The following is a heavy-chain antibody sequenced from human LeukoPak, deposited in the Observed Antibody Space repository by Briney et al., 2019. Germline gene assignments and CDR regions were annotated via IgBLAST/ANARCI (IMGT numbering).Heavy chain of an antibody. CDR2: IYYSGST. V-gene: IGHV4-59*01. CDR1: GVSISYYY. J-gene: IGHJ2*01. CDR3: ANRRGDWYFDL. D-gene: IGHD3-10*01. Sequence: SEPLSLTCTVSGVSISYYYWSWIRHPPGKGLEWIGHIYYSGSTNHNPSLKSRVTISLDTSKNQFSLMLSSVTAADTAVYYCANRRGDWYFDLWGRGTLVTVSS.